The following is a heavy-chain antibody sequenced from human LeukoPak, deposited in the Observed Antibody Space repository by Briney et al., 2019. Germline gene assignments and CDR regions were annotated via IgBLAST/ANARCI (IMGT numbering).Heavy chain of an antibody. D-gene: IGHD2-2*01. CDR3: ATVVPAAIGTDWFDP. V-gene: IGHV4-39*01. Sequence: PSETLSLTCTVSGGSISSSSYYWGWIRQPPGKGLEWIGSIYYSGSTYYNPSLKSRVTISVDTSKNQFSPKLSSVTAADTAVYYCATVVPAAIGTDWFDPWGQGTLVTVSS. CDR1: GGSISSSSYY. CDR2: IYYSGST. J-gene: IGHJ5*02.